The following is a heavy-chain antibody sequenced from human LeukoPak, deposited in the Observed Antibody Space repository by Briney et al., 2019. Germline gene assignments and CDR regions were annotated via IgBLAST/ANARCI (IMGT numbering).Heavy chain of an antibody. CDR3: ARGNYDSSDGSFDY. V-gene: IGHV4-59*01. D-gene: IGHD3-22*01. CDR2: IYYSGST. J-gene: IGHJ4*02. CDR1: GGSISSYY. Sequence: SETLSLTCTVSGGSISSYYWSWVRQPPGTGLEWVGYIYYSGSTNYTPSLKSRVTISVDTSKNHFFPKLSSMTAADTAVYYCARGNYDSSDGSFDYWGQGTLVTVSS.